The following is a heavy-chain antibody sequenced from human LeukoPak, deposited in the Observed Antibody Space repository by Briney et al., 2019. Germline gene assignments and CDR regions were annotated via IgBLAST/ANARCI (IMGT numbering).Heavy chain of an antibody. V-gene: IGHV3-48*04. CDR3: ARDLYEVTEPLVDY. Sequence: GGSLRLSCAASGFTFSSYGMNWVRRAPGKGLEWVSYINTGSDSIYYADSVKGRFTISRDNAKNSLFLQMNSLRVEDTAVYYCARDLYEVTEPLVDYWGQGTLVTVSS. J-gene: IGHJ4*02. CDR1: GFTFSSYG. CDR2: INTGSDSI. D-gene: IGHD2-21*02.